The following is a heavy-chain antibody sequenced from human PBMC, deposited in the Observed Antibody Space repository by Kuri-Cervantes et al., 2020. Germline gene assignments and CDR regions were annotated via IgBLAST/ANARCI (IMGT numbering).Heavy chain of an antibody. D-gene: IGHD6-19*01. CDR3: ARVRGSGCHHG. V-gene: IGHV1-2*02. Sequence: ASVKVSCKASGYTFTGYYMHWVRQAPGQGLEWMGWINPNSGGTNYAQKFQGRVTMTTDTSTSTAYMELRSLRSDDTAVYYCARVRGSGCHHGWGQGTLVTVSS. CDR2: INPNSGGT. CDR1: GYTFTGYY. J-gene: IGHJ4*02.